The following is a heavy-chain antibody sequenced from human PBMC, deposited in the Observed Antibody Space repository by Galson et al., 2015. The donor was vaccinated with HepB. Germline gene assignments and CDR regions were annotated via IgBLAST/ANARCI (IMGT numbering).Heavy chain of an antibody. Sequence: PALVKPTQTLTLTCTFSGFSLSASGMRVSWIRQPPGKALEWLARIDWNDNKFYSTSLKTRLTISKDTSKNQVVLTMTNVDPVDTATYYCARIPPPYSGYDWGYFDFWGQGTLVTVSS. CDR3: ARIPPPYSGYDWGYFDF. CDR1: GFSLSASGMR. D-gene: IGHD5-12*01. V-gene: IGHV2-70*04. J-gene: IGHJ4*02. CDR2: IDWNDNK.